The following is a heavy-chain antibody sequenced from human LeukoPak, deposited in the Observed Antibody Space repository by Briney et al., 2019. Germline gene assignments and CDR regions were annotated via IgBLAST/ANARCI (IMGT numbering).Heavy chain of an antibody. V-gene: IGHV4-34*01. CDR1: GGSFSGYY. Sequence: SETLSLTCAVYGGSFSGYYWSWIRQPPGKGLEGIGEINHSGSTNYNPSLKSRVTISVDTSKNQFSLKLSSVTAADTAVYYCARVVPAAMWDAFDIWGQGTMVTVSS. J-gene: IGHJ3*02. D-gene: IGHD2-2*01. CDR3: ARVVPAAMWDAFDI. CDR2: INHSGST.